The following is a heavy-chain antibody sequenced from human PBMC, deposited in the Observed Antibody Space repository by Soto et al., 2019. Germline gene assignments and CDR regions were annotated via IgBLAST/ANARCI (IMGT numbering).Heavy chain of an antibody. Sequence: QLQLQESGSGLVKPSQTLSLTCAVSGGAISSGGYSWSWIRQPPGKALEWIGYIYQSGSTYYNPSLKSRVTIPVDRSKNQFSLQLSCVTAPDTAVYYCAAGGGLPRYYWGQGTLFTVSS. CDR3: AAGGGLPRYY. CDR1: GGAISSGGYS. V-gene: IGHV4-30-2*01. J-gene: IGHJ4*02. D-gene: IGHD5-12*01. CDR2: IYQSGST.